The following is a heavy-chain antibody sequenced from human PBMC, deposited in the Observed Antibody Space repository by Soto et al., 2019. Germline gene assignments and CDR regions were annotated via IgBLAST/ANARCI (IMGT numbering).Heavy chain of an antibody. CDR3: AKAGGVYWYFDV. D-gene: IGHD3-3*01. CDR1: GFSLREYA. V-gene: IGHV3-23*04. Sequence: VQLVESGGALVQPGGSLTLSCAASGFSLREYAMSWVRQAPGRGLEWVSSISGSAISGRGGNTYYADSVRGRFTISRDTSRNTLFLHLSSVAAEDTAVYFCAKAGGVYWYFDVWGRGTLVTVSS. J-gene: IGHJ2*01. CDR2: ISGRGGNT.